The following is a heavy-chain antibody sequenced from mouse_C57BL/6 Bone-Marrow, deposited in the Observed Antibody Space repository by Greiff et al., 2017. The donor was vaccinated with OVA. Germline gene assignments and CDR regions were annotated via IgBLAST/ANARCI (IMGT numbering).Heavy chain of an antibody. J-gene: IGHJ4*01. CDR1: GYTFTDHT. D-gene: IGHD1-1*01. Sequence: VKLVESDAELVKPGASVKISCKVSGYTFTDHTIHWMKQRPEQGLEWIGYIYPRDGSTKYNEKFKGKATLTADKSSSTAYMQLNSLTSEDSAVHFCARSGYYGSSGPDAMDYWGQGTSVTVSS. CDR3: ARSGYYGSSGPDAMDY. CDR2: IYPRDGST. V-gene: IGHV1-78*01.